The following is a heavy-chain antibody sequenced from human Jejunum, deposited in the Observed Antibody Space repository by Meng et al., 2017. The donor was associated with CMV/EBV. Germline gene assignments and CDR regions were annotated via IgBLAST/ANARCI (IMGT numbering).Heavy chain of an antibody. CDR3: ARGRPPNSYDILTGFHYFFDY. CDR1: Y. Sequence: YVHWGRQAPGQGLEWMGIINPSGGSTSYAQKLQGRVTMTRDTSASTVYMELSSLRFEDTAVYFCARGRPPNSYDILTGFHYFFDYWGQGTLVTVSS. CDR2: INPSGGST. V-gene: IGHV1-46*01. J-gene: IGHJ4*02. D-gene: IGHD3-9*01.